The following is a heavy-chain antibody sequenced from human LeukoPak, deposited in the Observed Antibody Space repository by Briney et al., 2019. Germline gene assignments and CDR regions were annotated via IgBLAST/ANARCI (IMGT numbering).Heavy chain of an antibody. CDR2: LSYDISYI. CDR1: GFTFSSYT. D-gene: IGHD2-21*01. Sequence: GGSLRLSCVGSGFTFSSYTMNWVRQAPGKGLEWVSTLSYDISYIYYADSVKGRFTISRDDAKNSLYLQMNSLRAEDTAVYYCARDSPSDWVLWGQGTLVTVSS. CDR3: ARDSPSDWVL. V-gene: IGHV3-21*01. J-gene: IGHJ4*02.